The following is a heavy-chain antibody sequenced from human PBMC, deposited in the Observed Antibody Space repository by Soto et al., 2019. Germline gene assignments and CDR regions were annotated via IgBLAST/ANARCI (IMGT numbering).Heavy chain of an antibody. J-gene: IGHJ6*03. CDR1: GGSISSYY. CDR3: GRDTVTTGMDYYYNMDV. CDR2: IYYSGST. V-gene: IGHV4-59*01. Sequence: SETLSLTCTVSGGSISSYYWSWIRQPPGKGLEWIGYIYYSGSTNYNPSLKSRVTISVDTSKNQFSLKLSSVTAADTAVYYCGRDTVTTGMDYYYNMDVGGKGTRVTFPS. D-gene: IGHD4-4*01.